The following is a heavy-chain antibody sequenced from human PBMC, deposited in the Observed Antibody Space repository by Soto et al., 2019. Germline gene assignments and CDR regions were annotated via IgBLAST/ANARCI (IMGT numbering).Heavy chain of an antibody. CDR2: IIPFHGVT. CDR3: TRDWEITVSTWSFGGF. CDR1: GGTFSPYT. D-gene: IGHD3-10*01. V-gene: IGHV1-69*08. J-gene: IGHJ4*02. Sequence: QVQLVQSGAEVKKPGSSVKVSCKASGGTFSPYTINWVRQAPGQGLEWMGRIIPFHGVTNYAQTFQARVTITADKSTSTAYRELSGLRFEDTAMYYCTRDWEITVSTWSFGGFWGRGTLVTFSS.